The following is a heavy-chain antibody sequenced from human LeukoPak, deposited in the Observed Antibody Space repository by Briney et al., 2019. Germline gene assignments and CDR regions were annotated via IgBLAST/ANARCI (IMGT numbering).Heavy chain of an antibody. J-gene: IGHJ5*02. CDR2: ISYDGSNK. CDR1: GFTFSSYG. Sequence: PGGSLRLSCAASGFTFSSYGMHWVRQAPGKGLEWVAVISYDGSNKYYADSVKGRFTISRDNSKNTLYLQMNSLRAEDTAVYYYAKDFPGYCSSTSCQSRNWFDPWGQGTLVTVSS. D-gene: IGHD2-2*03. V-gene: IGHV3-30*18. CDR3: AKDFPGYCSSTSCQSRNWFDP.